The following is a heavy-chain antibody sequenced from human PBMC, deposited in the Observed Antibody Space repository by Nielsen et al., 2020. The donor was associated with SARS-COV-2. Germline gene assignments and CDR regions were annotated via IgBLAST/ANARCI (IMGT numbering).Heavy chain of an antibody. CDR2: VHYSENT. V-gene: IGHV4-39*01. CDR1: GGSISSNTHY. Sequence: SETLSLTCTVSGGSISSNTHYWDWIRQPPGKGLEWLGSVHYSENTYYNPSLKSRVTISVDTPKNQVSLKLSSVTAADTAVYYCARGYHYDSAGYSRPYSYSYMTVWGKGTTVTVSS. CDR3: ARGYHYDSAGYSRPYSYSYMTV. D-gene: IGHD3-22*01. J-gene: IGHJ6*03.